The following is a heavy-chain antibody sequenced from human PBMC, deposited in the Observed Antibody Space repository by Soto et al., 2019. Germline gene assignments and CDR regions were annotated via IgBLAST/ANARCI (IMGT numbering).Heavy chain of an antibody. D-gene: IGHD2-2*01. J-gene: IGHJ4*02. V-gene: IGHV1-3*01. CDR3: ASCPQNCITTSPCCLFFDY. Sequence: AASVKVSCKASGGTFSSYAISWVRQAPGQGLEWMGLINAGNGNTKYSQNFQGRVTLTRDTSASTAYMELSSLRSEDTAVYYCASCPQNCITTSPCCLFFDYWGQGTLVTVSS. CDR1: GGTFSSYA. CDR2: INAGNGNT.